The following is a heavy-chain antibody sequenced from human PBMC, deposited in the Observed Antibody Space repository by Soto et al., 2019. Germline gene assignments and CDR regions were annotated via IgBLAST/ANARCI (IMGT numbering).Heavy chain of an antibody. D-gene: IGHD3-10*01. CDR2: IRSKAYGGTT. CDR3: TVVLLWFGELGGFDY. Sequence: GGSLRLSCTASGFTFGDYAMSWFRQAPGKGLEWVGFIRSKAYGGTTEYAASVKGRFTISRDDSKSIAYLQMNSLKTEDTAVYYCTVVLLWFGELGGFDYWGQGTLVTVSS. J-gene: IGHJ4*02. V-gene: IGHV3-49*03. CDR1: GFTFGDYA.